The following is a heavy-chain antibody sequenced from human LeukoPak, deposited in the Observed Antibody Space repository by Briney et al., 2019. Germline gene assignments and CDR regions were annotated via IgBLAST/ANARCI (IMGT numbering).Heavy chain of an antibody. CDR1: GFTFSSYD. J-gene: IGHJ2*01. CDR3: ARGVSHWYFDL. Sequence: GSLRLSCAASGFTFSSYDMHWVRQATGKGLEWVSAIGTAGDTYYPGSVKGRFTISRENAKNSLYLQMNSLRAGDTAVYYCARGVSHWYFDLWGRGTLVTVSS. D-gene: IGHD2-8*01. V-gene: IGHV3-13*01. CDR2: IGTAGDT.